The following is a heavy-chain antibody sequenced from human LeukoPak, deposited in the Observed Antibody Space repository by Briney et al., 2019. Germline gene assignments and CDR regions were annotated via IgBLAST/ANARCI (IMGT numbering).Heavy chain of an antibody. D-gene: IGHD3-16*01. CDR1: GGSISSSSYY. J-gene: IGHJ4*02. CDR2: IYYSGGT. Sequence: SETLSLTCTVSGGSISSSSYYWGWIRQPPGKGLEWIGSIYYSGGTYYNPSLKSRVTISVDTSKNQFSLKLSSVTAADTAVYYCARSPGGAYFDYWGQGTLVTVSS. CDR3: ARSPGGAYFDY. V-gene: IGHV4-39*01.